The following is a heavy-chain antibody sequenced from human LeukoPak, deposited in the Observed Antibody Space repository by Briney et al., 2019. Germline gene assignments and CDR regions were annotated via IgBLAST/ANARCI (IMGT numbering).Heavy chain of an antibody. CDR1: GYTLTELS. V-gene: IGHV1-24*01. D-gene: IGHD3-22*01. J-gene: IGHJ3*02. CDR2: FDPEDGET. Sequence: ASVKVSCKVSGYTLTELSMHWVRQAPGKGLEWVGGFDPEDGETIYAQKFQGRVTMTEDTFTDTAYMELSSLRSEATGLYYCATGLLPYDSSGYPIFDIWGQGTMVTVSS. CDR3: ATGLLPYDSSGYPIFDI.